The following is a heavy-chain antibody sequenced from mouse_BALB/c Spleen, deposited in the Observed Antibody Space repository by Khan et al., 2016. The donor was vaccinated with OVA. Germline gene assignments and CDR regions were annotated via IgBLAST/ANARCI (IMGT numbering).Heavy chain of an antibody. V-gene: IGHV2-6-7*01. CDR3: ARAYYANYREAMDY. CDR2: IWGDGST. D-gene: IGHD2-10*01. CDR1: GFSLTGYG. J-gene: IGHJ4*01. Sequence: QMLLEESEPGLVAPSQSLSITCTVSGFSLTGYGVNWVRQPPGKGLEWLGMIWGDGSTDYTSALKSRLSITKDNSKSQVFLKMNSLQTDDTARYYCARAYYANYREAMDYWGQGNSVTVSS.